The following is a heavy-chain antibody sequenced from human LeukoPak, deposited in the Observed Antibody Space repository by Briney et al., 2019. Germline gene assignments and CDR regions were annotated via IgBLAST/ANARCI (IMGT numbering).Heavy chain of an antibody. CDR1: GGSFSGYY. CDR2: INHSGST. J-gene: IGHJ4*02. CDR3: ARVRGFPLWEYYFDY. Sequence: PSETLSLTCAVYGGSFSGYYWSWIRQPPGKGLEWIGEINHSGSTNYNPSLKSRVTISVDTSKNQFSLKLSSVTAADTAVYYCARVRGFPLWEYYFDYWGQGTLVTVSS. D-gene: IGHD3-10*01. V-gene: IGHV4-34*01.